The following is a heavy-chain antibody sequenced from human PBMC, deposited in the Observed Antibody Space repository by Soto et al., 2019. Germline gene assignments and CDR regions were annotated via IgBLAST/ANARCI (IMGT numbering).Heavy chain of an antibody. CDR3: TTDVRIYGDDGRRPFDY. V-gene: IGHV3-15*01. CDR1: GFTFSNAW. J-gene: IGHJ4*02. D-gene: IGHD4-17*01. Sequence: EVQLVESGGGLVKPGGSLRLSCAASGFTFSNAWMSWVRQAPGKGLEWVGRIKSKTDGGTTDYAAPVKGRFTISRDDSNNTLYLQMNSLKTEDTAVYYCTTDVRIYGDDGRRPFDYWGQGTLVTVSS. CDR2: IKSKTDGGTT.